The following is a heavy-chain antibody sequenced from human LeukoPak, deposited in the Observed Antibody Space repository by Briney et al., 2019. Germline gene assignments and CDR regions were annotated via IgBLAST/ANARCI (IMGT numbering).Heavy chain of an antibody. V-gene: IGHV1-18*01. CDR1: GYTFTSYG. Sequence: GASVKVSCKASGYTFTSYGISWVRQAPGQGHEGMGWISAYNGKTNYAQKLQGRVTMTTDTSTSTAYMELRSLRSDDTAVYYCARGGTPVVPAAILYYYYMDVWGKGTTVTVSS. CDR3: ARGGTPVVPAAILYYYYMDV. CDR2: ISAYNGKT. D-gene: IGHD2-2*01. J-gene: IGHJ6*03.